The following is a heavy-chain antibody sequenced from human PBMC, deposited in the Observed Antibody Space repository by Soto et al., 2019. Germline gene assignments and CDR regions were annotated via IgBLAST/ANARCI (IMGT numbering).Heavy chain of an antibody. D-gene: IGHD3-9*01. Sequence: ASVKVSCKASGYTFTSYYMHWVRQAPGQGLEWMGIINPSGGSTSYAQKFQGRVTMTRDTSTSTVYMELSSLRSEDTAVYYCALTYYDILTGPLDAFDIWGQATMVTVSS. CDR1: GYTFTSYY. CDR2: INPSGGST. J-gene: IGHJ3*02. CDR3: ALTYYDILTGPLDAFDI. V-gene: IGHV1-46*03.